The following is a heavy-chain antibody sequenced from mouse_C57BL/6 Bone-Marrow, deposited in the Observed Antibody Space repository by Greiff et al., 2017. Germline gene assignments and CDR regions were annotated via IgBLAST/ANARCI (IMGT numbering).Heavy chain of an antibody. J-gene: IGHJ4*01. CDR1: GFTFSDYG. V-gene: IGHV5-15*01. CDR3: ARQGLLGYAMDY. CDR2: LSHLAYSI. D-gene: IGHD2-10*01. Sequence: EVMLVESGGGLVQPGGSLKLSCAASGFTFSDYGMAWVRQAPRKGPEWVAFLSHLAYSIYYADTVTGRFTISRENAKNTQYLEMSSLRSEDTAMYYCARQGLLGYAMDYWGKGTSVTVSS.